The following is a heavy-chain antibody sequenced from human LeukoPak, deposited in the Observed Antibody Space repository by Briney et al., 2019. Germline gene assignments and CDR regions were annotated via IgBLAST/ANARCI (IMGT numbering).Heavy chain of an antibody. CDR1: GFTFSSYG. V-gene: IGHV3-30*18. Sequence: PGGSLRLSCAASGFTFSSYGMHWVRQAPGKGLEWVAVISYDGSNKYYADSVKGRFTISRDNSKNTLYLQMNSLRAEDRAVYYCAKGSGEPYYFDYWGQGTLVTVSS. CDR3: AKGSGEPYYFDY. J-gene: IGHJ4*02. CDR2: ISYDGSNK. D-gene: IGHD7-27*01.